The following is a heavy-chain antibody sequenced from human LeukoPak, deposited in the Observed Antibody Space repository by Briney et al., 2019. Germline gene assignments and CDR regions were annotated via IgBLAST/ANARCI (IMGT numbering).Heavy chain of an antibody. CDR3: ARIGAYYYDSSGYYMDV. J-gene: IGHJ6*03. CDR1: GGSISSSSYY. CDR2: IYYSGST. Sequence: SETLSLTCTVSGGSISSSSYYWGWIRQPPGKGLEWIGSIYYSGSTYYNPSLKSRVTISVDTSKNQSSLKLSSVTAADTAVYYCARIGAYYYDSSGYYMDVWGKGTTVTVSS. V-gene: IGHV4-39*07. D-gene: IGHD3-22*01.